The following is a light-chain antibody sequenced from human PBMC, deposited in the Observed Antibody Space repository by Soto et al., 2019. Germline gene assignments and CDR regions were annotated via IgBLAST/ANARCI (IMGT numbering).Light chain of an antibody. J-gene: IGLJ2*01. CDR2: GGT. CDR3: CSFAMGASLV. V-gene: IGLV2-23*01. CDR1: SSNVGTYDL. Sequence: QSVLTQPASVSASPGQSITISCTGTSSNVGTYDLVSWYQHHPDKAPKLIIYGGTKRPSGISTRFSGSKSGNTASLTISGLQAEDDADNYCCSFAMGASLVFGGGTKLTVL.